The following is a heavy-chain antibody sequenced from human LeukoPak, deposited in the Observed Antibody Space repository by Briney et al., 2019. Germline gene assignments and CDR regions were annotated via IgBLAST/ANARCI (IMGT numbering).Heavy chain of an antibody. CDR1: GFTFTSSA. J-gene: IGHJ6*03. D-gene: IGHD2-15*01. CDR3: AADLVRQYCSGGSCYPITYYMDV. V-gene: IGHV1-58*02. CDR2: IVVGSGTT. Sequence: ASVKVSCKASGFTFTSSAMQWVRQARGQRLEWIGWIVVGSGTTNYAQKFQERVTITRDMSTSTAYMELSSLRSEDTAVYYCAADLVRQYCSGGSCYPITYYMDVWGKGTAVTVSS.